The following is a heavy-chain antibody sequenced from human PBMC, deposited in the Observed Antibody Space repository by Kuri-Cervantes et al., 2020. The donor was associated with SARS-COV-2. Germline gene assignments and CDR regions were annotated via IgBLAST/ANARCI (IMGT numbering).Heavy chain of an antibody. CDR3: ARSRLTGYYYYGMDV. V-gene: IGHV1-69*13. CDR1: GYTFTGYY. D-gene: IGHD2-8*01. CDR2: IIPIFATS. Sequence: SVKVSCKASGYTFTGYYMHWVRQAPGQGLEWMGGIIPIFATSNYAQKFQGRVTITADESTSTAYMELSSLRSEDTAVYYCARSRLTGYYYYGMDVWGQGTTVTVSS. J-gene: IGHJ6*02.